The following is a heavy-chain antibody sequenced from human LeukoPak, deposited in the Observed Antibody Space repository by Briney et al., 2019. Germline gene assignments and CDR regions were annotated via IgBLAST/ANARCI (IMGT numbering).Heavy chain of an antibody. V-gene: IGHV3-30*18. CDR2: ISYDGRNI. CDR3: AKGPLRGTAAAIDY. D-gene: IGHD2-2*01. CDR1: GFTFNNYG. Sequence: GGSLRLSCAASGFTFNNYGMHWVRQAPGKGLDWVAVISYDGRNIHYPDSVKGRFTISRDISTDTLWLQMDSLRTEDTAVYYCAKGPLRGTAAAIDYWGQGTLVTVSS. J-gene: IGHJ4*02.